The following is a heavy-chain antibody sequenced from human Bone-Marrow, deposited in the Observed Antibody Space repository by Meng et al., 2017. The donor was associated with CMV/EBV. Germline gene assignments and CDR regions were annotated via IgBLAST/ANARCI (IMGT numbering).Heavy chain of an antibody. V-gene: IGHV1-8*03. CDR2: MNPNSGNT. Sequence: ASVKVSCKASGYTFTSYDINWVRQATGQGLGWMGWMNPNSGNTGYAQKFQGRVTITRNTSISTAYRELSSLRSEDTAVYYCARAYSSSWYGYYYYGMDVWGEGTTVTVSS. D-gene: IGHD6-13*01. CDR1: GYTFTSYD. CDR3: ARAYSSSWYGYYYYGMDV. J-gene: IGHJ6*04.